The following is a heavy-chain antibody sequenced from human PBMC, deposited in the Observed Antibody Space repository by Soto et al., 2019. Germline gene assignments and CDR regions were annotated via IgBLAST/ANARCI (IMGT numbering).Heavy chain of an antibody. V-gene: IGHV3-23*01. CDR1: GFTFSSYA. CDR3: AKDYGRYSYGPLDY. CDR2: ISGSGGST. Sequence: LRLSCAASGFTFSSYAMSWVRQAPGKGLEWVSAISGSGGSTYYADSVKGRFTISRDNSKNTLYLQMNSLRAEDTAVYYCAKDYGRYSYGPLDYWGQGTLVTVSS. J-gene: IGHJ4*02. D-gene: IGHD5-18*01.